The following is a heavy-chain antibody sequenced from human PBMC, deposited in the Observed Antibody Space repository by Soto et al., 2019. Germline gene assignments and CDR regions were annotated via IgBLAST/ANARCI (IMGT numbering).Heavy chain of an antibody. V-gene: IGHV1-69*13. Sequence: GASVKVSCKASGGTFSSYAISWVRQAPGQRLEWMGGIIPIFGTANYAQKFQGRVTITADESTSTAYMELSSLRSEDTAVYYCAGDPYCTNGVCYHYYFDYWGQGTLVTVSS. CDR2: IIPIFGTA. D-gene: IGHD2-8*01. CDR3: AGDPYCTNGVCYHYYFDY. CDR1: GGTFSSYA. J-gene: IGHJ4*02.